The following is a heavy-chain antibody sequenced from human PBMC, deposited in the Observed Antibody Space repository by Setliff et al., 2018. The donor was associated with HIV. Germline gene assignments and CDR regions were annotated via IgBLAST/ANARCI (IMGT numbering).Heavy chain of an antibody. J-gene: IGHJ4*02. D-gene: IGHD3-22*01. V-gene: IGHV4-34*01. Sequence: ASETLSLTCAVSGGSFTGYYWSWIRQTPGKGLEWIAESNHSGNTNYNPSLKSRVTISVVTSKGHFSLKMTSVTAADTAIYFCARGALSLTMTKLLSFFDSWGQGTQVTVS. CDR2: SNHSGNT. CDR1: GGSFTGYY. CDR3: ARGALSLTMTKLLSFFDS.